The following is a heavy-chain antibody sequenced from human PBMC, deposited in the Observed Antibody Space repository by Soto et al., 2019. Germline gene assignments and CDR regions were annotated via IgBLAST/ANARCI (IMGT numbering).Heavy chain of an antibody. CDR3: XSSAXIYYSYVMDV. CDR2: INAGNGNT. D-gene: IGHD1-1*01. Sequence: QVQLVQSGAEVKKPGASVKVSCKASGYTFTSYTIHWVRQAPGQRLEWMGWINAGNGNTKYSQKFKGRVTFTRGTXXXXXXXXXXXXXXXXXXXXXXXSSAXIYYSYVMDVWGQGTXX. V-gene: IGHV1-3*01. CDR1: GYTFTSYT. J-gene: IGHJ6*02.